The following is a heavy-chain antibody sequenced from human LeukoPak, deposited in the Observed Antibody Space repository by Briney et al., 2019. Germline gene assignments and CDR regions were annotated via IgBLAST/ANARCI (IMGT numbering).Heavy chain of an antibody. Sequence: GGSLRLSCAASGFTFSSYGMHWVRQAPGKGLEWVAFISYDGSNKYHADSVKGRFTISRDNSKNTLYLQMNSLRAEDTAVYYCAKDHYDYGDYHFDYWGQGTLVTVSS. D-gene: IGHD4-17*01. CDR1: GFTFSSYG. CDR3: AKDHYDYGDYHFDY. CDR2: ISYDGSNK. J-gene: IGHJ4*02. V-gene: IGHV3-30*18.